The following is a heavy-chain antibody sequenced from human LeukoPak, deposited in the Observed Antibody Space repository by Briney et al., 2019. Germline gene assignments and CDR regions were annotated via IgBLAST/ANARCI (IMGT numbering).Heavy chain of an antibody. CDR1: GFTFSDHF. J-gene: IGHJ4*02. D-gene: IGHD6-13*01. Sequence: PGGSLRLSCAASGFTFSDHFMDWVRQAPGKGLEWVGRTRNKANSYTTEYAASVKGRFTISRDDSKNSLYLQMNGLKTEDTAVYYCASHAGIAAAGRVFDFWGQGTLVIVSS. CDR3: ASHAGIAAAGRVFDF. V-gene: IGHV3-72*01. CDR2: TRNKANSYTT.